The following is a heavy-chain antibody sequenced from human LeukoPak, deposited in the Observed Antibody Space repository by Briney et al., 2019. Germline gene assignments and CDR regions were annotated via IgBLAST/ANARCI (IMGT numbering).Heavy chain of an antibody. Sequence: GGSLRLSCAASGLTFSSYGMHWVRQAPGKGLEWVAVILSDGSKEFYTDSVKGRFTISRDNAKNSLYLQMNSLRAEDTAVYYCARDCGGVTCENAFDIWGQGTMVTVSS. CDR3: ARDCGGVTCENAFDI. D-gene: IGHD2-21*01. CDR1: GLTFSSYG. J-gene: IGHJ3*02. CDR2: ILSDGSKE. V-gene: IGHV3-33*01.